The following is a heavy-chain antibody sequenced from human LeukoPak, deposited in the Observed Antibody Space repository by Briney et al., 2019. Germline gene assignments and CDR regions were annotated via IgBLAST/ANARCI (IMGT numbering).Heavy chain of an antibody. J-gene: IGHJ4*02. CDR2: INWDDEK. CDR3: ARSPASGSYYLHFDF. V-gene: IGHV2-5*02. Sequence: SGPTLVKPTQTLTLTCTVSGFSLSTSGVAVAWIRQPPGKAPEWLALINWDDEKRYKPSLRSNHRITKDIPKDQVVLTVTNVDPVDTATYYCARSPASGSYYLHFDFWGQGTLVTVSS. CDR1: GFSLSTSGVA. D-gene: IGHD3-10*01.